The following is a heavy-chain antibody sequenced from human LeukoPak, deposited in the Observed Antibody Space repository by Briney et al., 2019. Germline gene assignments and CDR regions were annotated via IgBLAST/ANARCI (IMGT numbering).Heavy chain of an antibody. V-gene: IGHV4-39*01. J-gene: IGHJ5*02. Sequence: SETLSLTCTVSGGSISSSSYYWGWIRQPPGKGLEWIGSIYYSGSTYYNPSLKSRVTISVDTSKNQFSLKLSSVTAADTAVYYCASSSPNWFDPWGQGTLVTVSS. CDR3: ASSSPNWFDP. D-gene: IGHD6-6*01. CDR2: IYYSGST. CDR1: GGSISSSSYY.